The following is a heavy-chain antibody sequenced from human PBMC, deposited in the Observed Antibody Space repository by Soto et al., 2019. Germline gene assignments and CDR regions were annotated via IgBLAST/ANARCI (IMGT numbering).Heavy chain of an antibody. CDR1: GFTFSSYA. D-gene: IGHD4-17*01. V-gene: IGHV3-30-3*01. CDR3: ASGRGADFDY. J-gene: IGHJ4*02. CDR2: ISYDGSNK. Sequence: LRLSCAASGFTFSSYAMHWVRQAPGKGLEWVAVISYDGSNKYYADSVKGRFTISRDNSKNTLYLQMNSLRAEDTAVYYCASGRGADFDYWGQGTLVTVSS.